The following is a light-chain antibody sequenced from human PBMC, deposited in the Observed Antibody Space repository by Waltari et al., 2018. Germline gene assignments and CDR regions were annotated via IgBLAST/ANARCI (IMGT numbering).Light chain of an antibody. V-gene: IGLV2-14*03. CDR1: SSDVGRYKY. CDR3: SSYTADTTRV. Sequence: QSPLTQPASVSGSPGQSITISCSGTSSDVGRYKYVSWFQQLPGKAPKLMIYDVISRPSGVSPRFSGSKSGNTASLTISGRQAEDEADYYCSSYTADTTRVFGGGTKLTVL. J-gene: IGLJ3*02. CDR2: DVI.